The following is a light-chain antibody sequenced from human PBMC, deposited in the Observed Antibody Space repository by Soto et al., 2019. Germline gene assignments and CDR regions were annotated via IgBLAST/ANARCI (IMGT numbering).Light chain of an antibody. CDR2: HAS. J-gene: IGKJ1*01. Sequence: DIQMTQSPSTLSASVGDRVTITCRASQTMGNWLAWYQQKPGKAPRLLIYHASNLESGVPSRFSGSGSGTEFTLAISSLQPDDFATYYCQQYNSYSRTFGPGTKVEIK. CDR3: QQYNSYSRT. V-gene: IGKV1-5*01. CDR1: QTMGNW.